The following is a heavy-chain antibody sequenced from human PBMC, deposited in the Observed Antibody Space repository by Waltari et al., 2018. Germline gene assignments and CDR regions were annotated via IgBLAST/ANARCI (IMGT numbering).Heavy chain of an antibody. J-gene: IGHJ2*01. CDR1: GFPYSLYW. Sequence: EVQLVESGGGLVQPGGSLRLSCAASGFPYSLYWIHWVRQVPGKGLAWVSRSNSDGSSTSYADSVKGRFTIYKDNAKNTVYLQMNSLRVDDTAIYYCARGARRTTVTTGWWYFDLWGRGTLVTVSS. D-gene: IGHD4-17*01. CDR2: SNSDGSST. V-gene: IGHV3-74*01. CDR3: ARGARRTTVTTGWWYFDL.